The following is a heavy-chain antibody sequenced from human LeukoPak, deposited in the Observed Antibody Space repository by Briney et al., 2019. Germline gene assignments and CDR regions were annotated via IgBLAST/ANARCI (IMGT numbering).Heavy chain of an antibody. J-gene: IGHJ4*02. Sequence: TSGTLSLTCTVSGGSISSGGYYWSWIRQPPGKGLEWIGYIYHSGSTYYNPSLKSRVTISVDRSKNQFSLKLSSVTAADTAVYYCAREGAVDDYWGQGTLVTVSS. CDR3: AREGAVDDY. V-gene: IGHV4-30-2*01. CDR2: IYHSGST. D-gene: IGHD1-26*01. CDR1: GGSISSGGYY.